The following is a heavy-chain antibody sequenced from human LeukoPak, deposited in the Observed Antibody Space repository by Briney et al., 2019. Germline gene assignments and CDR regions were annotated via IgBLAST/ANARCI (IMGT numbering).Heavy chain of an antibody. CDR3: AKHIRSSGWYDRADY. CDR2: ISGSGGDT. J-gene: IGHJ4*02. Sequence: TGGSLRLSCAASGFTFSSYAMSWVRQAPGKGLEWVSAISGSGGDTYYADSVKGRFTISRDNSKNTLYLQMNSLRAEDTAVYYCAKHIRSSGWYDRADYWGQGTLVTVSS. CDR1: GFTFSSYA. V-gene: IGHV3-23*01. D-gene: IGHD6-19*01.